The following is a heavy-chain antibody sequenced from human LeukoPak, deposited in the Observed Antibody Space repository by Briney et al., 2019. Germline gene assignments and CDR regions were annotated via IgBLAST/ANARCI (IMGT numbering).Heavy chain of an antibody. CDR1: GFTFSTSW. CDR2: IKHDGSEK. D-gene: IGHD4-11*01. CDR3: ARASYSPNWFDP. Sequence: GGSLGLSCAASGFTFSTSWMSWVRQAPGKGLEWVANIKHDGSEKYYVDSVKGRFTISRDNARNSLYLQMNSLRAEDTAVYYCARASYSPNWFDPWGQGTLVTVSS. J-gene: IGHJ5*02. V-gene: IGHV3-7*01.